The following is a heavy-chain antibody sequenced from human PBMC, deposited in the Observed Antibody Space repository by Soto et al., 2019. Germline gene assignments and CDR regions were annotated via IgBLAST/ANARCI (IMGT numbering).Heavy chain of an antibody. Sequence: EVQLLESGGGLVQPGGSLRLSCADSGFTFSSYAMSWVRQAPGKGLEWVSALSGSGGSTYYADSVKGRFTISRDTSKSTLYLQMNSLRAEDTAVYYCYTYDYDSSGYYPDYWGQGTLVTVSS. CDR3: YTYDYDSSGYYPDY. CDR1: GFTFSSYA. CDR2: LSGSGGST. D-gene: IGHD3-22*01. J-gene: IGHJ4*02. V-gene: IGHV3-23*01.